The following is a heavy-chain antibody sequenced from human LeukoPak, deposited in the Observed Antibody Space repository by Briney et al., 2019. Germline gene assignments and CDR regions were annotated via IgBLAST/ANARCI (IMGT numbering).Heavy chain of an antibody. CDR3: AKYSYGRYYYYGMDV. Sequence: TGGSLRLSCAASGFTFSIYSMNWVRQAPGKGLEWVSSISSSSSYIYYADSVKGRFTISRDNAKNSLYLQMNSLRAEDTAVYYCAKYSYGRYYYYGMDVWGQGTTVTVSS. CDR2: ISSSSSYI. V-gene: IGHV3-21*04. D-gene: IGHD5-18*01. J-gene: IGHJ6*02. CDR1: GFTFSIYS.